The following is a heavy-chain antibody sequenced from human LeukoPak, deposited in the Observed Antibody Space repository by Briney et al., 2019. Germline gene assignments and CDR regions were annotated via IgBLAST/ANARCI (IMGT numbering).Heavy chain of an antibody. CDR2: INPNSGGT. CDR1: GYTFTGYY. V-gene: IGHV1-2*02. D-gene: IGHD3-10*01. CDR3: ARAPPQFGEFILFDY. Sequence: ASVKNSCKASGYTFTGYYMHWVRQAPGQGLEWMGWINPNSGGTNYAQKFQGRVTMTRDTSISTAYMELSRLRSDDTAVYYCARAPPQFGEFILFDYWGQGTLVTVSS. J-gene: IGHJ4*02.